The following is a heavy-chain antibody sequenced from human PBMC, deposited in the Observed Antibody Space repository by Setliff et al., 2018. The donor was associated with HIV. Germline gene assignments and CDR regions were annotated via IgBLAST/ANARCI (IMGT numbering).Heavy chain of an antibody. CDR2: IYGDGSDP. Sequence: PGESLTISCKGFGYKFTDYWVGWVRQMPGEGLEWMGVIYGDGSDPRYSPSFQGQVTISVDKSINTAYLRWTSLKASDTALYYCARPQYHQSSDAFDIWGQGTVVTVSS. CDR1: GYKFTDYW. J-gene: IGHJ3*02. V-gene: IGHV5-51*01. CDR3: ARPQYHQSSDAFDI.